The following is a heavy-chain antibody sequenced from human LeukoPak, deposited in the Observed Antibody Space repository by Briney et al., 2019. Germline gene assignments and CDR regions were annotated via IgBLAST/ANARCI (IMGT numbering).Heavy chain of an antibody. D-gene: IGHD2-15*01. CDR3: GIAGFGVGGSCYPSCFDP. J-gene: IGHJ5*02. CDR2: MNPNSGNT. CDR1: GYTFTSYD. Sequence: GASVKVSCKASGYTFTSYDINWVRQATGQGLEWMGWMNPNSGNTGYAQKFQGRVTMTRNTSISTAYMELSSLRSEDTAVDYCGIAGFGVGGSCYPSCFDPWGQGTLVTVSS. V-gene: IGHV1-8*01.